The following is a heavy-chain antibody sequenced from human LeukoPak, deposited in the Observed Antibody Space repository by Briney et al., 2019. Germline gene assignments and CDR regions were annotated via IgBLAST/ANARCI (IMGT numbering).Heavy chain of an antibody. CDR3: ARARIAAAGMVDY. J-gene: IGHJ4*02. V-gene: IGHV1-2*02. CDR1: GYTFTGYY. CDR2: INPNSGGT. Sequence: ASVKVSCKASGYTFTGYYMHWVRQAPGQGLEWMGWINPNSGGTNYAQKFQGRVTMTRDTFISTAYMELSRLRSDDTAVYYCARARIAAAGMVDYWGQGTLVTVSS. D-gene: IGHD6-13*01.